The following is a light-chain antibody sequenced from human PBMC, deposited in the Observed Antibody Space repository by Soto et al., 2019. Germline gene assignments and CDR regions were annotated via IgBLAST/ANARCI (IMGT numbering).Light chain of an antibody. CDR2: ANT. CDR1: SSNIGANYD. Sequence: SVLTQPPSVSGAPGQRVAISCTGSSSNIGANYDVHWYQVLPGTAPKLLIYANTNRPSGISYRFSGSKSGNTASLTISGLQGEDEADYYCSAYTVSRTYVFGTGTKVTVL. CDR3: SAYTVSRTYV. J-gene: IGLJ1*01. V-gene: IGLV1-40*01.